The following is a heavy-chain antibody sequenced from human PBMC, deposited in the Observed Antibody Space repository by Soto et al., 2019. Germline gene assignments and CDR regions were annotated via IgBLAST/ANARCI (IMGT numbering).Heavy chain of an antibody. V-gene: IGHV3-30*03. CDR3: ATGNILSGFDH. CDR1: GFTFSSYG. CDR2: ISYDGSKK. Sequence: GGSLRLSCAASGFTFSSYGMHWVRQAPGKGLEWVAVISYDGSKKYYADSVKGRFTISRDNAKNTLYLQMNSLRAEDTAVYYCATGNILSGFDHWGQGTLVTVSS. J-gene: IGHJ5*02. D-gene: IGHD2-15*01.